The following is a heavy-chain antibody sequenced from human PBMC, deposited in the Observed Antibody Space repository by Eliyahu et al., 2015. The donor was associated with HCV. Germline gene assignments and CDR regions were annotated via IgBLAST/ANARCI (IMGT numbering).Heavy chain of an antibody. V-gene: IGHV3-11*06. CDR2: ISSGSTFT. CDR1: GFIFXDYY. CDR3: ATTLSRRAAAGRLYFDS. J-gene: IGHJ4*02. D-gene: IGHD6-13*01. Sequence: QVQLVESGGGLVKPGGSLRLSCAASGFIFXDYYXSWIRQAPGKGLGLVSYISSGSTFTNYADSVKGRFTISRDNANNSLFLQMNNLRADDTAVYYCATTLSRRAAAGRLYFDSWGQGTLVTVSS.